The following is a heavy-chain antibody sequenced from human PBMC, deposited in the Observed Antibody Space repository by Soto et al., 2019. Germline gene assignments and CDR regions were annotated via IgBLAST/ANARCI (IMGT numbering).Heavy chain of an antibody. V-gene: IGHV3-13*01. Sequence: QVVESGGGLVPPGGSLRLSCAASGFPFTNYWMNWVRQTPGKGLEWVSGIGTLRDTYDSAAVAGRFIVSRENGRNSLYLQMNSLRVGDSGIYFCSRGRSNDFSSSPPPRFDPWGRGTLVTVSS. CDR3: SRGRSNDFSSSPPPRFDP. J-gene: IGHJ5*02. CDR1: GFPFTNYW. D-gene: IGHD2-21*02. CDR2: IGTLRDT.